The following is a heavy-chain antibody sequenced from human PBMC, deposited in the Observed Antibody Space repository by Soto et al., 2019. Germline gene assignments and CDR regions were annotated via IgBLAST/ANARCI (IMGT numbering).Heavy chain of an antibody. D-gene: IGHD3-22*01. J-gene: IGHJ5*02. CDR2: IIPIFGTA. V-gene: IGHV1-69*13. CDR3: AREKGIYYDSSGYTPVNWFDP. Sequence: SVKVSCKASGGTFSSYAISWVRQAPGQGLEWMGGIIPIFGTANYAQKFQGRVTITADESTSTAYMELSSLRSEDTAVYYCAREKGIYYDSSGYTPVNWFDPWGQGTLVTVSS. CDR1: GGTFSSYA.